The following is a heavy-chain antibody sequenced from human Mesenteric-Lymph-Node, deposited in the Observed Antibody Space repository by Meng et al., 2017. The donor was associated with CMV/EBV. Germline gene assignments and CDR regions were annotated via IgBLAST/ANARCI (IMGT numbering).Heavy chain of an antibody. D-gene: IGHD3-3*01. CDR2: IYYSGST. CDR1: GGSISSYY. V-gene: IGHV4-59*01. J-gene: IGHJ6*02. Sequence: SETLSLTCTVSGGSISSYYWSWIRQPPGKGLEWIGYIYYSGSTNYNPSLKSRVTISVDTSKNQFSLKPSSVNAADTAVYYCARAGFWSGYPYSYYGMDVWGQGTTVTVSS. CDR3: ARAGFWSGYPYSYYGMDV.